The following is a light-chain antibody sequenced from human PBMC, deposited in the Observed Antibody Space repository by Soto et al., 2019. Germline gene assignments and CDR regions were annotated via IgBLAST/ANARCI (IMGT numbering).Light chain of an antibody. CDR1: QSISSN. J-gene: IGKJ5*01. CDR3: QQYNEWPIT. V-gene: IGKV3-15*01. CDR2: GAS. Sequence: EIVMTQSPATLSVSPGERATLSCRATQSISSNLAWYLQKPGQAPRLLISGASTRATGIPARFSGGGSGTEVTIPISSLQSEDFAVYYCQQYNEWPITFGQGTRLEIK.